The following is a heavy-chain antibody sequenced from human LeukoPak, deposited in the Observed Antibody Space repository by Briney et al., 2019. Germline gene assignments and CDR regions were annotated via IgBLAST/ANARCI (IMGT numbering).Heavy chain of an antibody. D-gene: IGHD3-22*01. V-gene: IGHV4-34*01. CDR1: GGSFSGYY. CDR3: AGIRRGGYLN. Sequence: PSETLTLTCAVYGGSFSGYYWSWIRQPPGKGLEWIGEINHSGSTNYNPSLKSRVTISVDTSKNQFSLKLSSVTAADTAVYYCAGIRRGGYLNWGQGTLVTVSS. J-gene: IGHJ4*02. CDR2: INHSGST.